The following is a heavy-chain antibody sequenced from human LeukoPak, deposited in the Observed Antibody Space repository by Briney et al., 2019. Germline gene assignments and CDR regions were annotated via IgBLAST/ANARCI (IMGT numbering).Heavy chain of an antibody. CDR2: IYYSGST. V-gene: IGHV4-30-4*07. D-gene: IGHD4-17*01. CDR1: GGSISSGGYS. J-gene: IGHJ4*02. Sequence: SQTLSLTCAVSGGSISSGGYSWSWIRQPPGKGLEWIGYIYYSGSTYYNPSLKSRVTISVDTSKNQFSLKLSSVTAADTAVYYCARAKRYGDYFDYWGQGTLVTVSS. CDR3: ARAKRYGDYFDY.